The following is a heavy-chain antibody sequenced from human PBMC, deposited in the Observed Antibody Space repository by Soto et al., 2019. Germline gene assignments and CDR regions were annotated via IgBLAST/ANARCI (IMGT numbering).Heavy chain of an antibody. V-gene: IGHV1-69*13. D-gene: IGHD6-13*01. Sequence: VKVSCKASGGTFSSYAISWVRQAPGQGLEWMGGIIPIFGTANYAQKFQGRVTITADKSTSTAYMELSSLRSEDTAVYYCASTIIAAAVTYNWFDPWGQGTLVTVSS. CDR3: ASTIIAAAVTYNWFDP. J-gene: IGHJ5*02. CDR2: IIPIFGTA. CDR1: GGTFSSYA.